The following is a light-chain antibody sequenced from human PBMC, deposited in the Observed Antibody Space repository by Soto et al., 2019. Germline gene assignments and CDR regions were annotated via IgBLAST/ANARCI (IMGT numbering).Light chain of an antibody. CDR2: WAS. V-gene: IGKV4-1*01. J-gene: IGKJ1*01. Sequence: EIVLTQSPGTLSLSPGERATLSCRASQSVSNNYLAWYQQKPGQPPKLLIYWASTRESGVPDRFSGSGSGTDFTLTISSLQAEDVAVYYCQQYYSTPRTFGQGTKVDI. CDR1: QSVSNNY. CDR3: QQYYSTPRT.